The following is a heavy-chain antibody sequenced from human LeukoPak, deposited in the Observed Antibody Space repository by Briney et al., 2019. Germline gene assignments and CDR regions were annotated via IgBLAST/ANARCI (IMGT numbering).Heavy chain of an antibody. V-gene: IGHV1-18*01. CDR1: GYTFTSYG. Sequence: GASVKVSYKASGYTFTSYGISWVRQAAGQGLEWMGWISAYNGNTNYAQKLQGRVTMTTDTSTSTAYMELRSLRSDDAAVYYCARDSPLRYCSSTSCYTTGDGPWFDPWGQGTLVTVSS. CDR2: ISAYNGNT. CDR3: ARDSPLRYCSSTSCYTTGDGPWFDP. J-gene: IGHJ5*02. D-gene: IGHD2-2*02.